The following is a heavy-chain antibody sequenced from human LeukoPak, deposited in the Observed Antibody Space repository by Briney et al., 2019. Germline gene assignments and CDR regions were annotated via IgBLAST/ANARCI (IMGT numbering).Heavy chain of an antibody. CDR1: GGTFSSYG. D-gene: IGHD6-13*01. V-gene: IGHV1-69*04. J-gene: IGHJ5*02. CDR3: ARDSSAAGSGGLFDP. CDR2: IIPMFDIT. Sequence: GASVKVSCKASGGTFSSYGVGWVRQAPGQRLEWPGRIIPMFDITNYAQKFQGRVTVTADKATNTAYMELSSLISGDTAVYYCARDSSAAGSGGLFDPWGQGTQVTVSS.